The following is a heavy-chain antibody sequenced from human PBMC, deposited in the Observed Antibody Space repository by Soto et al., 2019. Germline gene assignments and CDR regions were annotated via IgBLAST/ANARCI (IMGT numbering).Heavy chain of an antibody. CDR1: VFTFNSYA. CDR2: ISSSGSST. D-gene: IGHD3-22*01. CDR3: AKIHRSDTSGHYRNFEY. Sequence: GGSLRLSCASSVFTFNSYAMGWVRHAPGKWLEWVSAISSSGSSTYYADSVQGRFTISRDNSKNTLYLEMNGLGDEDTAVYYCAKIHRSDTSGHYRNFEYLGQGTLVNVSS. V-gene: IGHV3-23*01. J-gene: IGHJ4*02.